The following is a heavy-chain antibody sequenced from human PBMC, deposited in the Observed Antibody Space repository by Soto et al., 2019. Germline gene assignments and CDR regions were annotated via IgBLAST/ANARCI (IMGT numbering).Heavy chain of an antibody. CDR3: ARGTTDMDV. CDR1: GGSISSYY. V-gene: IGHV4-59*01. CDR2: IYYSGST. D-gene: IGHD4-17*01. Sequence: SETLSLTYTVSGGSISSYYWSWIRQPPGKGLEWIGYIYYSGSTNYNPSLKSRVTISVDTSKNQFSLKLSSVTAADTAVYYCARGTTDMDVWGKGTTVTVSS. J-gene: IGHJ6*04.